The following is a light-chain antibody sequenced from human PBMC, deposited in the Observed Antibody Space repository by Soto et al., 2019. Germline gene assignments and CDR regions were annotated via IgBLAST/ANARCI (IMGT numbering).Light chain of an antibody. Sequence: DIVMNQSPLSLPVTPGEPASISCRSSQSLLHRNGYNYLDWYLQKPGQSPQLLIYLGSNRASGVPDRFSGSGSGADFTLKISRGESEDVGVYYCMQALQTPLTFGGGTKVEIK. J-gene: IGKJ4*01. CDR1: QSLLHRNGYNY. V-gene: IGKV2-28*01. CDR3: MQALQTPLT. CDR2: LGS.